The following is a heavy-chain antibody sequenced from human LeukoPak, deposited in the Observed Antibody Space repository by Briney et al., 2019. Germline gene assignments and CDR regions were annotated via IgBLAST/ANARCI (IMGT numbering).Heavy chain of an antibody. Sequence: GGSLRLSCVASGFTFSSYWKTWVRQAPGKGLEWVANIKTDGSLIYYVDSVKGRFTISRDNAKNSLYLQMNSLRAEDTAVYYCARDADGDYYYYYMDVWGKGTTVTVSS. CDR1: GFTFSSYW. CDR2: IKTDGSLI. D-gene: IGHD4-17*01. J-gene: IGHJ6*03. CDR3: ARDADGDYYYYYMDV. V-gene: IGHV3-7*01.